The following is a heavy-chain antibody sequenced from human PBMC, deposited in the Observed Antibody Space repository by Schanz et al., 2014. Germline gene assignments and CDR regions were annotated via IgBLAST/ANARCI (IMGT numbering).Heavy chain of an antibody. CDR2: LSGSGGST. Sequence: EVRLVESGGGLVQPGGSLRLSCEASGFDFNSYSMNWVRQVPGKGLEWVSALSGSGGSTYYADSVKGRFTISRDNSKNTLYLQMNSLRAEDTAVYYCAKDLLYGAPMPLNRLDSWGQGTLVTVSS. CDR1: GFDFNSYS. D-gene: IGHD2-2*01. J-gene: IGHJ4*02. V-gene: IGHV3-23*04. CDR3: AKDLLYGAPMPLNRLDS.